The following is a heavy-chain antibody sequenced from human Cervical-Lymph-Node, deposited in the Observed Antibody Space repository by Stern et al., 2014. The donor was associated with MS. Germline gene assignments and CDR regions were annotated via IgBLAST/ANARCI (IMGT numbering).Heavy chain of an antibody. D-gene: IGHD2-15*01. CDR2: MNPKSGNT. CDR1: GYTFTTSH. J-gene: IGHJ3*02. Sequence: QVQLMQSGAEVKKPGASVKVSCKASGYTFTTSHVDWVRQATGQGLEWGGWMNPKSGNTGYAEKFQGRVTMTRNTSISTAYMELTNLRSEDTAVYYCAARAASSRHDASDIWGQGTMVIVSS. V-gene: IGHV1-8*01. CDR3: AARAASSRHDASDI.